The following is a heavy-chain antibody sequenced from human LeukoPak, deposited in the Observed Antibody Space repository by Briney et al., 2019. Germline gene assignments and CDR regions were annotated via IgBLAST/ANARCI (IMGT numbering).Heavy chain of an antibody. Sequence: ASVKVSSKASGYTFTSYGISWVRQAPGQGLEWMGWISAYNGNTNYAQKLQGRVTMTTDTSTSTAYMELRSLRSDDTAVYYCARDTDGGDYDDYWGQGTLVTVSS. D-gene: IGHD3-16*01. J-gene: IGHJ4*02. V-gene: IGHV1-18*04. CDR3: ARDTDGGDYDDY. CDR2: ISAYNGNT. CDR1: GYTFTSYG.